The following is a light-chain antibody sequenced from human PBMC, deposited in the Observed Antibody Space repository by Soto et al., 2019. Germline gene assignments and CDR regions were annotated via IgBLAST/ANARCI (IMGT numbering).Light chain of an antibody. J-gene: IGKJ4*01. CDR2: ATS. V-gene: IGKV3-15*01. Sequence: IVVTQSPATLSVSPGERATLSCRASQSVGNNFAWYQQQPGQAPRLLIFATSTRATGVPARFSGSGSGTEFTLPISSLQSEDFAVNYCQQYGDWPLTFGGGAKVEIE. CDR1: QSVGNN. CDR3: QQYGDWPLT.